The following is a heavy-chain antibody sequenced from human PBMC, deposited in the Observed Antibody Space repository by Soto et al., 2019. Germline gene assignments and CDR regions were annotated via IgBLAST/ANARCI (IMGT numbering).Heavy chain of an antibody. CDR2: MSYDGSNE. V-gene: IGHV3-30*18. J-gene: IGHJ4*02. D-gene: IGHD1-26*01. CDR1: GFTFSHYA. CDR3: AKDGSHNFDY. Sequence: QVQLVESGGGVVQPGRSLRLSCAASGFTFSHYAMHWVRQAPGKGLEWVALMSYDGSNEYYADSVKGRFTISRDNSKNTRYLQMNCLRGEDTAVYYCAKDGSHNFDYWGQGTLVTVSS.